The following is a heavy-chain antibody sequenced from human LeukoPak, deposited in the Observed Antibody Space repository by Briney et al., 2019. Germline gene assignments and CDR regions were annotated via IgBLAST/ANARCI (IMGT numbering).Heavy chain of an antibody. CDR2: ISYDGSNK. V-gene: IGHV3-30*19. Sequence: GSLRLSCAASGFTFGSFGMHWVRQAPGKGLEWVAVISYDGSNKYYADSVKGRFTISRDNSKNTLYLQMNSLRAEDTAVYYCARDVDTTGYFDYWGQGTLVTVSS. CDR1: GFTFGSFG. J-gene: IGHJ4*02. D-gene: IGHD1-14*01. CDR3: ARDVDTTGYFDY.